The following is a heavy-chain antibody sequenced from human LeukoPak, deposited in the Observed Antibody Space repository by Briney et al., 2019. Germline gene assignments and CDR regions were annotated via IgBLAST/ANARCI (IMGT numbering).Heavy chain of an antibody. Sequence: QSGGSLRLSCAASGFTFGSYAMSWVRQAPGKGLEWVSAISGSGGSTYYADSVKGRFTISRDNSKNTLYLQMNSLRAEDTAVYYCAKARGSAAGGYYFDYWGQGTLVTVSS. CDR2: ISGSGGST. CDR1: GFTFGSYA. D-gene: IGHD3-10*01. CDR3: AKARGSAAGGYYFDY. V-gene: IGHV3-23*01. J-gene: IGHJ4*02.